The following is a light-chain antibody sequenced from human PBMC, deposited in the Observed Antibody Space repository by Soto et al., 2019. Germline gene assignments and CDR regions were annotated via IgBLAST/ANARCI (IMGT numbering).Light chain of an antibody. CDR1: SSDVGGYNC. Sequence: QSVLTQPPSASGSPGQSVTISCTGTSSDVGGYNCGSWYQQHPGKAPKLMIYEVSKRPSGVPDRFSGSKSGNTASLTVSGLQAEDEADYYCSSYAGSNIPVVFGGGTKLTVL. CDR2: EVS. J-gene: IGLJ2*01. CDR3: SSYAGSNIPVV. V-gene: IGLV2-8*01.